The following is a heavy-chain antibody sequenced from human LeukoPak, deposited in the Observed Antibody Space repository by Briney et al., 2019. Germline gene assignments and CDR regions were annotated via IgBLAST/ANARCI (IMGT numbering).Heavy chain of an antibody. D-gene: IGHD4-17*01. CDR2: ISDDGTKK. CDR1: GFTFTFYG. V-gene: IGHV3-30*18. J-gene: IGHJ5*02. Sequence: GGSLRLSCADSGFTFTFYGMHWARQAPGKGLEWQAVISDDGTKKSYADSVKGRFTISRDTSKSTLYLQMNSLRVEDTAVYYCAKGGTVTKKGWFDPWGQGTLVTVSS. CDR3: AKGGTVTKKGWFDP.